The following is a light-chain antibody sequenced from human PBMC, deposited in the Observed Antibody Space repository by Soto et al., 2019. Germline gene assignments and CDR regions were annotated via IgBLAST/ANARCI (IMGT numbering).Light chain of an antibody. CDR2: GAS. CDR3: QQYGSSPYT. J-gene: IGKJ2*01. V-gene: IGKV3-20*01. CDR1: QSVSSSY. Sequence: EIVLTQSPGTLSLSPGERATLSCRASQSVSSSYLAWYQQKPGQAPRLLIYGASGRATGIPDRLSGSGSGTDFTLTISRLEPEDFAVYYCQQYGSSPYTFGQGTKLEIK.